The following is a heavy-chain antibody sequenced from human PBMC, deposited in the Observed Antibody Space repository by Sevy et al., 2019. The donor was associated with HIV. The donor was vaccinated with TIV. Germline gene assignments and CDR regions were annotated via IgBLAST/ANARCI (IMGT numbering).Heavy chain of an antibody. V-gene: IGHV3-23*01. CDR1: GFTFSSYA. Sequence: GGSLRLSCAASGFTFSSYAMSWARQAPGKGLEWVSAISGSGGSTDYADSVKGRFTISRDNSKNTLYLQMNSLRAEDTSVYYCAKGMVDYYYMDVWGKGTTVTVSS. CDR2: ISGSGGST. J-gene: IGHJ6*03. D-gene: IGHD2-8*01. CDR3: AKGMVDYYYMDV.